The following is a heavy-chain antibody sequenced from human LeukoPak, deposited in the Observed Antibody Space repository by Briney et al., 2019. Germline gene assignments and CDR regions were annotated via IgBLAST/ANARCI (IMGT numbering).Heavy chain of an antibody. J-gene: IGHJ6*02. CDR1: GDSVSASSVG. V-gene: IGHV6-1*01. CDR2: TYYRSRWLN. Sequence: SQTLSLTRVISGDSVSASSVGWHWIRQSPSRGLEWLGKTYYRSRWLNDYGESVKSRISINPDTSKNQFSLQLNSVTPEDTAVYYCTRSRNNAMDVWGQGTTVTVS. CDR3: TRSRNNAMDV.